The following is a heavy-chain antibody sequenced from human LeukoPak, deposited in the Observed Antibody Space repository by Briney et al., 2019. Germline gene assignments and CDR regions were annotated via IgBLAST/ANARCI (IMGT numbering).Heavy chain of an antibody. V-gene: IGHV3-74*01. J-gene: IGHJ4*02. CDR2: INPDGTYI. CDR1: GYTVSSDW. D-gene: IGHD1-26*01. Sequence: GGSLRLSCAGSGYTVSSDWMYWVRQAPGKGPVWVSRINPDGTYIDYADSVKGRFTISRDDAKNTLYLQMNSLRADDTALYYCSKDLGLWGQGTLVTVSS. CDR3: SKDLGL.